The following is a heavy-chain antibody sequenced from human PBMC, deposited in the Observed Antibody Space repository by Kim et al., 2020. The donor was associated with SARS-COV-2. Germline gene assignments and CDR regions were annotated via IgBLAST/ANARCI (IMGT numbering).Heavy chain of an antibody. CDR3: ARSRNFDS. CDR2: NGHT. J-gene: IGHJ4*02. Sequence: NGHTNEARQFQGRVTLTTDTATSTAYMELRSLRADDTAVYYCARSRNFDSWGQGTLVTVSS. V-gene: IGHV1-18*01.